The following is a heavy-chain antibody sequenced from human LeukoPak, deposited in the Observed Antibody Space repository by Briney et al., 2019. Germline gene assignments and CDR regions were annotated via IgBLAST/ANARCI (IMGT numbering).Heavy chain of an antibody. CDR2: IYLSVST. CDR3: ARGRLRYYDYGFDP. V-gene: IGHV4-4*02. D-gene: IGHD3-16*01. Sequence: PSETLSLTCTVSGGSFSSRTWWIWVRQPPGKGLEWIGEIYLSVSTNYNPSLKSRVTMSVDKSKNQFSLKLSSVTAADTAVYYCARGRLRYYDYGFDPWGQGTLVTVSS. CDR1: GGSFSSRTW. J-gene: IGHJ5*02.